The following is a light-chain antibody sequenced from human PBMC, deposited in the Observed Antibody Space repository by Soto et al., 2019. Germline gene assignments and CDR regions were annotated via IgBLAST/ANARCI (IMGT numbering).Light chain of an antibody. V-gene: IGKV3-20*01. Sequence: IMLTQSPGTLSLSPMERTTLSCRASQSVSSSYLAWYQQKPGQAPRLLIYGASNRATGIPDRFSGSGSGTDFTLTISSLQAEDFASYYCQQLRSYPSTFGGGTKVDI. CDR2: GAS. CDR1: QSVSSSY. CDR3: QQLRSYPST. J-gene: IGKJ4*01.